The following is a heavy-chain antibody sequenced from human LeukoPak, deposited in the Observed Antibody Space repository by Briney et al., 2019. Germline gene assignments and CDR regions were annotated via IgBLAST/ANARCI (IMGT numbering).Heavy chain of an antibody. V-gene: IGHV3-23*01. Sequence: GGSLRLSCAASGFTFSSYAMSWVRQAPGKGLELVSAISGSGGSTYYADSVKGRFTISRDNSKNTLYLQMNSLRAAETAVYYCAVFHGYSYGYHPADYWGQGTLVTVSS. CDR3: AVFHGYSYGYHPADY. CDR1: GFTFSSYA. CDR2: ISGSGGST. D-gene: IGHD5-18*01. J-gene: IGHJ4*02.